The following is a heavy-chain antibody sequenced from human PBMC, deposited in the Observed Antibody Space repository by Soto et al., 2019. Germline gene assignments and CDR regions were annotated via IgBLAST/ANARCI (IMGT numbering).Heavy chain of an antibody. Sequence: EVQLVESGGGLVQPGGSLRLSCAASGFTFSSYSMNWVRQAPGKGLEWVSYISSSSSTIYYADSVKGRFTISRDNAKNSLYLQMNSLSAEDTAVYYLARHPERRAEIGWFAPWGQGTLVTVSS. V-gene: IGHV3-48*01. CDR1: GFTFSSYS. CDR3: ARHPERRAEIGWFAP. CDR2: ISSSSSTI. J-gene: IGHJ5*02. D-gene: IGHD1-1*01.